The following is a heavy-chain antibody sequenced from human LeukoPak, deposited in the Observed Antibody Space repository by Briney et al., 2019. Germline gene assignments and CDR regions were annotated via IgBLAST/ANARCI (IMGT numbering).Heavy chain of an antibody. J-gene: IGHJ1*01. D-gene: IGHD3-22*01. CDR1: GFTFSSYE. Sequence: GGSLRLSCAASGFTFSSYEMNWVRQAPGKGLEWVSYISSSGSTIYYADSVKGRFTISRDNAKNPLYLQMNSLRAEDTAVYYCARGAHCYDSSGYFYFQHWGQGTLVTVSS. CDR2: ISSSGSTI. V-gene: IGHV3-48*03. CDR3: ARGAHCYDSSGYFYFQH.